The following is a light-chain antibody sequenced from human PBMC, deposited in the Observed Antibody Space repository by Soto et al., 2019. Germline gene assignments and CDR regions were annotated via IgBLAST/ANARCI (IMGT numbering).Light chain of an antibody. J-gene: IGLJ2*01. V-gene: IGLV2-8*01. CDR2: EVS. Sequence: QSVLTQPPSASGSPGQSVAISCTGTSSDVGGYNYVSWYQQHPGKAPKLIIYEVSKRPSGVPDRFSGSKSGNTASLTVSGLQVEDEADYHCSSYAGGHSPVVFGGGTKLTVL. CDR1: SSDVGGYNY. CDR3: SSYAGGHSPVV.